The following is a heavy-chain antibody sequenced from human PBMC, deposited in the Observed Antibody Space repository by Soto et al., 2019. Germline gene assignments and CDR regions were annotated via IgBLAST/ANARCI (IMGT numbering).Heavy chain of an antibody. CDR1: GYTFTSYG. V-gene: IGHV1-18*01. D-gene: IGHD2-15*01. CDR2: ISAYNGNT. CDR3: ARVVGALGHWFDP. Sequence: QVQLVQSGAEVKKPGASVKVSCKASGYTFTSYGISWVRQAPGQGLEWMGRISAYNGNTNYAQKLQGRVTMTTDTATSTDYMALRSLRSDDTAVYYCARVVGALGHWFDPWGQGTLVTVSS. J-gene: IGHJ5*02.